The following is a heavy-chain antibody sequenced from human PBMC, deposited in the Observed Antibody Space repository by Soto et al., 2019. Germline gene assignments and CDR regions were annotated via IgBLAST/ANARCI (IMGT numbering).Heavy chain of an antibody. J-gene: IGHJ3*02. CDR2: IIPIFGTA. Sequence: SVKVSCKASGGTFSSYAISWVRQAPGQGLEWMGGIIPIFGTANYAQKFQGRVTITADESTSTAYMELSSLRSEDTAVYYCARERLYSIGSPAFDIWGQGTMVTVSS. CDR3: ARERLYSIGSPAFDI. D-gene: IGHD3-16*02. CDR1: GGTFSSYA. V-gene: IGHV1-69*13.